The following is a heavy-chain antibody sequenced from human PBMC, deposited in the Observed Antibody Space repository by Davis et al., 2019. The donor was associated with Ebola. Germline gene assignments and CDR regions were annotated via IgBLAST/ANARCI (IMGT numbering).Heavy chain of an antibody. CDR1: GFTFSSYG. CDR3: AREGAAVPDYYYGMDV. D-gene: IGHD6-13*01. CDR2: ISYDGSNK. J-gene: IGHJ6*02. Sequence: PGGSLRLSCAASGFTFSSYGMHWVRQAPGKGLEWVAVISYDGSNKYYADSVKGRFTISRDNSKNTLYLQMNSLRAEDTAVYYCAREGAAVPDYYYGMDVWGQGTTVTVSS. V-gene: IGHV3-30*03.